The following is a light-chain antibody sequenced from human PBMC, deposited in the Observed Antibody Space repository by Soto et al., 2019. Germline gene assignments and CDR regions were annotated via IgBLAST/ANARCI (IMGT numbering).Light chain of an antibody. Sequence: IQLTQSPSSLSASVGDRVTITCRASQGISSYLAWYQQKPGKAPKLLIYAASTLQSGVPSRFSGSGSGTDFTLTISSLHAEDFATYYCQQLNSYPLFGGGTKVEIK. CDR1: QGISSY. CDR3: QQLNSYPL. V-gene: IGKV1-9*01. J-gene: IGKJ4*01. CDR2: AAS.